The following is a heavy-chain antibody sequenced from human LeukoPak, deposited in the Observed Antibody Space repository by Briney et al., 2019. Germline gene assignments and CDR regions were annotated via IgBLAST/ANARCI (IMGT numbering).Heavy chain of an antibody. CDR2: IYTSGST. Sequence: KSSETLSLTCTVSGGSISSGSYYWSWIRQPAGKGLEWIGRIYTSGSTNYNPSLKSRVTISVDTSKNQFSLKLSSVTAADTAVYYCARDQLFFGVGDAFDIWGQGTVVTVSS. CDR1: GGSISSGSYY. CDR3: ARDQLFFGVGDAFDI. D-gene: IGHD2-2*01. V-gene: IGHV4-61*02. J-gene: IGHJ3*02.